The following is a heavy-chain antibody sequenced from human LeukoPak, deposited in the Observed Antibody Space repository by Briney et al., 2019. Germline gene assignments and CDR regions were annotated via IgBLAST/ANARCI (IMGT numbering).Heavy chain of an antibody. CDR3: ARGSLDTAMVSDY. J-gene: IGHJ4*02. CDR1: GGSISSYY. V-gene: IGHV4-59*08. CDR2: IYYSGST. Sequence: SETLSLTCTVSGGSISSYYWSWIRQPPGKGLEWIGYIYYSGSTNYNPSLKSRVTISVDTSKNQFSLKLSSVTAADTAVYYCARGSLDTAMVSDYWGQGTLVTVSS. D-gene: IGHD5-18*01.